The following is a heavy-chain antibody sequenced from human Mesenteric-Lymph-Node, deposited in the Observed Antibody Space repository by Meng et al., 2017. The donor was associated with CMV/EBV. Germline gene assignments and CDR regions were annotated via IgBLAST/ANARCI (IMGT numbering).Heavy chain of an antibody. CDR2: IYYSGST. V-gene: IGHV4-59*01. J-gene: IGHJ4*02. Sequence: SETLSLTCTVSGGFISSYYWSWIRQPPGKGLEWIGYIYYSGSTNYNPSLKSRVTISVDTSKNQFSLKLSSVTAADTAVYYCARGGVLMVYATRFDYWGQGTLVTVSS. D-gene: IGHD2-8*01. CDR1: GGFISSYY. CDR3: ARGGVLMVYATRFDY.